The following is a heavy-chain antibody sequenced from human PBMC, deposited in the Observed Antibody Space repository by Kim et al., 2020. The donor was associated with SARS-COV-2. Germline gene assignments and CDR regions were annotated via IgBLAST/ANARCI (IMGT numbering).Heavy chain of an antibody. CDR1: GFTFGDYT. D-gene: IGHD3-3*01. CDR2: INPNSGSV. CDR3: AKDFLSVDGLRVRFLEWFPDAFDL. V-gene: IGHV3-9*01. J-gene: IGHJ3*01. Sequence: GGSLRLSCAASGFTFGDYTMHWVRQVPGKGLEWVAGINPNSGSVGYADSVKNRFTISRANSQNSLYLQMDRLRPEDTAVYYCAKDFLSVDGLRVRFLEWFPDAFDLWGPGTMVTVS.